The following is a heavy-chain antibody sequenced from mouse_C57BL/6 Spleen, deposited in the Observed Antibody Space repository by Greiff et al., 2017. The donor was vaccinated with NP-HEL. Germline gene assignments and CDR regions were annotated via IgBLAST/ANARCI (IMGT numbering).Heavy chain of an antibody. CDR2: IDPSDSYT. J-gene: IGHJ2*01. Sequence: QVQLQQPGAELVMPGASVKLSCKASGYTFTSYWMHWVKQRPGQGLEWIGEIDPSDSYTNYNQKFKGKSTLTVDKSSSTAYMQLSSLTSEDSAVYCCARSSYDYDDYWGQGTTLTVSS. V-gene: IGHV1-69*01. D-gene: IGHD2-4*01. CDR1: GYTFTSYW. CDR3: ARSSYDYDDY.